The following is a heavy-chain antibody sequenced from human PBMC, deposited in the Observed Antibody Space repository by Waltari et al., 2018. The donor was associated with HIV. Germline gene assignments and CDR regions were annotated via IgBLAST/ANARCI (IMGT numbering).Heavy chain of an antibody. D-gene: IGHD2-8*01. J-gene: IGHJ5*02. CDR1: GDSINNYY. CDR2: MSYTGKT. CDR3: ARAGRNGHKTGWFDP. Sequence: QVQLQESGPGLVNPSETLSLTCTVSGDSINNYYWIWIRPPPGKGLDWIGYMSYTGKTNYNPSLKSRVTISVDTSKNQVSLKLSPVTATDTAVYFCARAGRNGHKTGWFDPWGQGTLVTVSS. V-gene: IGHV4-59*01.